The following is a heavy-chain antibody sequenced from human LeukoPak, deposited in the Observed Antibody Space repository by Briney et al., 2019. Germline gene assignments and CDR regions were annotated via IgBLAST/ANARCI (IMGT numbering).Heavy chain of an antibody. Sequence: SGGSLRLSCAASGFTFSNYDMHWVRQAPGKGLEWVSAIKGRFTISRDNAENSLYLQMNRLRAVDTAVYFCARGEEKATITALDSWGQGTLVTVSS. CDR1: GFTFSNYD. D-gene: IGHD5-24*01. CDR3: ARGEEKATITALDS. V-gene: IGHV3-69-1*02. CDR2: I. J-gene: IGHJ4*02.